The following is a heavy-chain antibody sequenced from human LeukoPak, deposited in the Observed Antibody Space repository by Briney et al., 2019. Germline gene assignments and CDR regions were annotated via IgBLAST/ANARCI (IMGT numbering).Heavy chain of an antibody. Sequence: ASVKVSCNASGYTFTGYYMHWVRQAPGQGLEWMGWINPNSGGTNYAQKFQGRVTMTRDTSISTAYMELSRLRSDDTAVYYCARDSSGPPDSPKFDYWGQGTLVTVSS. CDR3: ARDSSGPPDSPKFDY. CDR1: GYTFTGYY. D-gene: IGHD3-22*01. J-gene: IGHJ4*02. V-gene: IGHV1-2*02. CDR2: INPNSGGT.